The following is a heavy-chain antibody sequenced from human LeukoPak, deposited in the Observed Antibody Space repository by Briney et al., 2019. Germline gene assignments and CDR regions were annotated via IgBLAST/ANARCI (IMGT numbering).Heavy chain of an antibody. Sequence: AETLSLTCTVCCGSISSYYWSWLRQPAGEGLEWIGRIYTCGSTYYNPSLKSRVTISLHISKNLFSLKLNSVPAADTAVYYCARGKGYCTSTSCGYCSGGSCYAIYYYYYMDVWGKGTTVTVSS. V-gene: IGHV4-4*07. CDR1: CGSISSYY. J-gene: IGHJ6*03. D-gene: IGHD2-15*01. CDR3: ARGKGYCTSTSCGYCSGGSCYAIYYYYYMDV. CDR2: IYTCGST.